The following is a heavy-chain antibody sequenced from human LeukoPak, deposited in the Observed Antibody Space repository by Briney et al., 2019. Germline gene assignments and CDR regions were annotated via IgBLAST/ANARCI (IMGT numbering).Heavy chain of an antibody. D-gene: IGHD3-3*01. CDR1: GFTFSNYW. CDR2: IDRDGLRE. Sequence: GGSLRLSCAASGFTFSNYWMHWVRQAPGKGLAWLSRIDRDGLREDYADSVRGRFTISRHNAKSTTYLQMNSLRAEDTAVYYCGTSRWSGVVDSWGQGTLVTVSS. J-gene: IGHJ5*01. V-gene: IGHV3-74*01. CDR3: GTSRWSGVVDS.